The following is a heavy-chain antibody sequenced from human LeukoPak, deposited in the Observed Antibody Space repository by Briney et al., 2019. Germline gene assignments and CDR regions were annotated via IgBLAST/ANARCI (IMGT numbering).Heavy chain of an antibody. CDR3: ARDPRNVGLAP. J-gene: IGHJ5*02. CDR1: GFTFSSYG. V-gene: IGHV3-74*01. D-gene: IGHD2-15*01. Sequence: GTSLRLSCAASGFTFSSYGIHWVRQAPGKGLMYISRNNGDGSTTNYADVVKGRFTMSRDNVKNTLYLQMNSLRVEDTAVYYCARDPRNVGLAPWGQGTLVTVSS. CDR2: NNGDGSTT.